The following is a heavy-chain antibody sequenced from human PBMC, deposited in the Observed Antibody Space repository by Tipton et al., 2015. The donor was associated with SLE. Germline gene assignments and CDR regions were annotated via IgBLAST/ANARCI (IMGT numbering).Heavy chain of an antibody. V-gene: IGHV3-30*12. CDR1: GFTFSSYG. CDR2: NSYDGSNK. CDR3: ASLYSSSWYFTRAFDY. D-gene: IGHD6-13*01. J-gene: IGHJ4*02. Sequence: SLRLSCAASGFTFSSYGMHWVRQAPGMGLEWVALNSYDGSNKNYADSVKGRFTISRDNSKNTLYLLMNSLRAEDTAVYYCASLYSSSWYFTRAFDYWGQGSLVTVSS.